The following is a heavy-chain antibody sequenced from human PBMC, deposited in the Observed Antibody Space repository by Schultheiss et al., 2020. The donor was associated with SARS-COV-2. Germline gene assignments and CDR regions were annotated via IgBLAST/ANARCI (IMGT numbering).Heavy chain of an antibody. V-gene: IGHV3-23*01. CDR2: ISGSGGST. Sequence: GGSLRLSCAASGFTFSSYAMSWVRQAPGKGLEWVSAISGSGGSTYYADSVKGRFTISRDNSKNTLYLQMNSLRAEDTAVYYCAKDPLAGTTWNWFDPWGQGTLVTVSS. CDR1: GFTFSSYA. J-gene: IGHJ5*02. D-gene: IGHD1-7*01. CDR3: AKDPLAGTTWNWFDP.